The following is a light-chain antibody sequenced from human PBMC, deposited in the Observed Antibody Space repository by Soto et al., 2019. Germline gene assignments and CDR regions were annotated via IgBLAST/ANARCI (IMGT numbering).Light chain of an antibody. CDR3: HQYGGSPPYT. Sequence: EIVLTQSPGTLSLSPGERATLSCRASQSVSSSYLAWYQQKPGQPPRLLIYGASSRATGIPDRFSGSGSGTHFTLTISRLEPEDFAVYYCHQYGGSPPYTFGQGTKLEIK. J-gene: IGKJ2*01. V-gene: IGKV3-20*01. CDR2: GAS. CDR1: QSVSSSY.